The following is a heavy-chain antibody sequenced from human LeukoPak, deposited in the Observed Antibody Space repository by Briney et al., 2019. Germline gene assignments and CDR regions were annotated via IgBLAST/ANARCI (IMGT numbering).Heavy chain of an antibody. D-gene: IGHD2/OR15-2a*01. J-gene: IGHJ4*02. Sequence: GGTLRLSCAASGLTFARHAMTWVRQTPGKGLEWVAGIGDSGTNTYYADSVKGRFTISGDNSKNMVYLQINSLRAEDTAVYFCATRPPSTTYFGVFDYWGQGTLVTVSS. CDR2: IGDSGTNT. CDR3: ATRPPSTTYFGVFDY. V-gene: IGHV3-23*01. CDR1: GLTFARHA.